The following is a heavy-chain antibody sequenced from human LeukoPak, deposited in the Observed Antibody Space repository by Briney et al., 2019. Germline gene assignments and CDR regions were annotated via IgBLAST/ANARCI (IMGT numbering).Heavy chain of an antibody. CDR2: IIPIFGTA. D-gene: IGHD2-15*01. CDR1: GGTFSSYA. CDR3: AREGYCSGGSCFDY. J-gene: IGHJ4*02. V-gene: IGHV1-69*06. Sequence: SVRVSCKASGGTFSSYAISWVRQAPGQGLEWTGGIIPIFGTANYAQKFQGRVTITADKSTSTAYMELSSLRSEDTAVYYCAREGYCSGGSCFDYWGQGTLVTVSS.